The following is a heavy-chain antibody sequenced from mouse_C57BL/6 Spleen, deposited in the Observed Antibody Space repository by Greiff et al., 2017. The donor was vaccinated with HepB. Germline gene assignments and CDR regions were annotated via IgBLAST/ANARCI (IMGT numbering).Heavy chain of an antibody. CDR1: GFSLTSYA. V-gene: IGHV2-9-1*01. CDR3: ARMGYYGSSGYFDV. Sequence: VKLMESGPGLVAPSQSLSITCTVSGFSLTSYAISWVRQPPGKGLEWLGVIWTGGGTNYNSALKSRLSISKDNSKSQVFLKMNSLQTDDTARYYCARMGYYGSSGYFDVWGTGTTVTVSS. D-gene: IGHD1-1*01. CDR2: IWTGGGT. J-gene: IGHJ1*03.